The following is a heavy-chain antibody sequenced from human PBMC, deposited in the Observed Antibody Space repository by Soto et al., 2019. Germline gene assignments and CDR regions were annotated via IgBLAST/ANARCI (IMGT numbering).Heavy chain of an antibody. CDR2: ISPNSGGT. V-gene: IGHV1-2*02. J-gene: IGHJ6*02. D-gene: IGHD6-6*01. Sequence: ASVKVSCKASGYTFTGYQIHWVRQAPGQGLEWMGWISPNSGGTNYAPKFQGRVSMTRDTSITTAYLELSRLRSDDTALYYCARGKQLVFTYYYGMDVWGQGTTVTVSS. CDR3: ARGKQLVFTYYYGMDV. CDR1: GYTFTGYQ.